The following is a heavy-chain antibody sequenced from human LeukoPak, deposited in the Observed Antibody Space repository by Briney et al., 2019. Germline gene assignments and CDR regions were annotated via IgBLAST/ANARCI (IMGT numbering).Heavy chain of an antibody. D-gene: IGHD5-12*01. CDR1: GYTFISYG. Sequence: GASVKVSCKASGYTFISYGISWVRQAPGQGLEWMGWINPNGGGTNYAQKFQGRVTMTRDTSISTAYMELSRLRSDDTAVYYCARDLYSGYDPAGYWGQGTLVTVSS. CDR3: ARDLYSGYDPAGY. J-gene: IGHJ4*02. V-gene: IGHV1-2*02. CDR2: INPNGGGT.